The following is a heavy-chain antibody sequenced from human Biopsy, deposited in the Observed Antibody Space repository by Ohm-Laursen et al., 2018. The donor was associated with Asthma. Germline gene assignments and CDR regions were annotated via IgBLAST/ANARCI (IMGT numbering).Heavy chain of an antibody. CDR1: GDSLDSGDYS. CDR2: IYLNGDT. CDR3: ARGWNCGGDCYSLDS. D-gene: IGHD2-21*02. Sequence: QTLSLTCAVSGDSLDSGDYSWTWIRQSPGVGLEWIGYIYLNGDTYYNPTLKNRVTISIDRSKNQFSLRLRSVTVADTAVYYCARGWNCGGDCYSLDSWGQGTLVTVSS. J-gene: IGHJ4*02. V-gene: IGHV4-30-2*06.